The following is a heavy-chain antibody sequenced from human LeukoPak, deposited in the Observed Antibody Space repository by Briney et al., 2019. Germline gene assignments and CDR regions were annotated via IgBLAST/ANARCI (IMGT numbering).Heavy chain of an antibody. V-gene: IGHV4-34*01. J-gene: IGHJ4*02. CDR3: ARVGIVGVHFDY. Sequence: SETLSLTCAVYGGSFSGYYWSWIRQPPGKGLEWIGEINHSGSTNYNPSLKSRVTISVDTSKNQFSLKLSSVTAADTAVYYCARVGIVGVHFDYWGQGTLVTVSS. CDR2: INHSGST. D-gene: IGHD1-26*01. CDR1: GGSFSGYY.